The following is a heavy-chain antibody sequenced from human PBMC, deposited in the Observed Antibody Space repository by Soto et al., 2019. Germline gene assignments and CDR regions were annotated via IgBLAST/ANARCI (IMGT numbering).Heavy chain of an antibody. CDR1: GYTFTSYG. J-gene: IGHJ5*02. Sequence: ASVKVSCTASGYTFTSYGISWVRQAPGQGLEWMGWISAYNGNTNYAQKLQGRVTMTTDTSTSTAYMELRSLRSDDTAVYYCARGLYSSGYNWFDPWGQGTLVTVYS. V-gene: IGHV1-18*04. CDR2: ISAYNGNT. CDR3: ARGLYSSGYNWFDP. D-gene: IGHD6-19*01.